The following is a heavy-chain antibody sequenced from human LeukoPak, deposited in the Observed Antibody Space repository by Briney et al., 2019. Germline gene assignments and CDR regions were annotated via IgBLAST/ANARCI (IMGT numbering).Heavy chain of an antibody. CDR2: ISGSGGST. CDR1: GFTFSSYA. V-gene: IGHV3-23*01. CDR3: AKDLPDDSLRVNNGAFDI. D-gene: IGHD3-22*01. Sequence: GGSLRLSCAASGFTFSSYAMSWVRQAPGKGLEWVSAISGSGGSTYYADSVKGRFTISRDNSKNTLYLQMNSLRAEDTAIYYCAKDLPDDSLRVNNGAFDIWGQGTMVTVSS. J-gene: IGHJ3*02.